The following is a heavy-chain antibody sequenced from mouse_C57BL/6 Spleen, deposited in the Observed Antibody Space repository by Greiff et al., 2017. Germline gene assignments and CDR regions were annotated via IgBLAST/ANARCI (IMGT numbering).Heavy chain of an antibody. Sequence: EVKLMESGGGLVQPGGSLKLSCAASGFTFSDYYMYWVRQTPEKRLEWVAYISNGGGSTYYPDTVKGRFTISRDNAKNTLYLQMSRLKSEDTAMYYCARHRGTRYFDVWGTGTTVTVSS. D-gene: IGHD3-1*01. J-gene: IGHJ1*03. CDR3: ARHRGTRYFDV. CDR2: ISNGGGST. V-gene: IGHV5-12*01. CDR1: GFTFSDYY.